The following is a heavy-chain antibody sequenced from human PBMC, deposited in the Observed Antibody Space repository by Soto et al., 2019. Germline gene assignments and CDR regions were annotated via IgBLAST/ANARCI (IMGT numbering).Heavy chain of an antibody. CDR1: GGSISSYY. V-gene: IGHV4-59*08. CDR3: ARHGEGYDYIWGSYRPRYIDY. CDR2: IYYSGST. Sequence: SETLSLTCTVSGGSISSYYWSWIRQPPGKGLEWIGYIYYSGSTNYNPSLKSRVTISVDTSKNQFSLKLSSVTAADTAVYYCARHGEGYDYIWGSYRPRYIDYWGQGTLVTVSS. J-gene: IGHJ4*02. D-gene: IGHD3-16*02.